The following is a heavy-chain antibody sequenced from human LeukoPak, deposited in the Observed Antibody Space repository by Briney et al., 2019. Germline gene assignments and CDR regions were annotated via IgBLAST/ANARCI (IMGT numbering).Heavy chain of an antibody. J-gene: IGHJ4*02. D-gene: IGHD5-18*01. V-gene: IGHV1-46*01. CDR2: INPSGGST. CDR3: ARDRRLWLQRFDY. Sequence: GASVKVSCKASGYTFTSYYMHWVRQAPGQGLEWMGIINPSGGSTSCAQKFQGRVTMTRDTSTSTVYMELSSLRSEDTAVHYCARDRRLWLQRFDYWGQGTLVTVSS. CDR1: GYTFTSYY.